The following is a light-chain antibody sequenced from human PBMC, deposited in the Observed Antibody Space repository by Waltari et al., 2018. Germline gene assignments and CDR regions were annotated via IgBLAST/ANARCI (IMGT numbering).Light chain of an antibody. J-gene: IGLJ2*01. CDR3: QVWDTSSDQFVI. Sequence: SYVLTQPPSVSVAPEKTARITCGGDNIASKSVHWYQQRPGQAPVVVIYYDSDRPSGIPVRFCGSNSGNTATRTISRVEAGDEADYYCQVWDTSSDQFVIFGGGTKLTVL. V-gene: IGLV3-21*01. CDR1: NIASKS. CDR2: YDS.